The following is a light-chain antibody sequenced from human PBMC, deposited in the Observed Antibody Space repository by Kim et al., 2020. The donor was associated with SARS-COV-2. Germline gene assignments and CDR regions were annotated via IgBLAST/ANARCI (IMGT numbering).Light chain of an antibody. J-gene: IGLJ2*01. Sequence: VSPGKTARFTCSGDRLGDKYASWYQQKPGQSPVLVIYQDSKRPSGIPERFSGSNSGNTATLTISGTQAMDEADYYCQAWDSSTVVFGGGTQLTVL. CDR1: RLGDKY. CDR2: QDS. CDR3: QAWDSSTVV. V-gene: IGLV3-1*01.